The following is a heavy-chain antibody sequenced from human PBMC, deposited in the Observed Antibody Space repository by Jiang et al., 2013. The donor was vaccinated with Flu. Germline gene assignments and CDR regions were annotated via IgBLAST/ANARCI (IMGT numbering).Heavy chain of an antibody. D-gene: IGHD6-13*01. V-gene: IGHV4-34*01. Sequence: LLKPSETLSLTCAIYGGSFSGYYWSWIRQPPGKGLEWIGEINHSGSTNYNPSLKSRVTISVDTSKNQFSLKLSSVTAADTAVYYCARVPRAAAAGRGYFQHWGQGTLVTVSS. J-gene: IGHJ1*01. CDR3: ARVPRAAAAGRGYFQH. CDR1: GGSFSGYY. CDR2: INHSGST.